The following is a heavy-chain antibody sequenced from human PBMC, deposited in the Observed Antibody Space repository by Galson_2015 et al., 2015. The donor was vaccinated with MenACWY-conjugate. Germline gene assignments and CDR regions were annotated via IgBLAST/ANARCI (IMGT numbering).Heavy chain of an antibody. J-gene: IGHJ4*02. CDR3: ARRHCSSGSCFFDY. V-gene: IGHV4-59*08. CDR1: GGSISRYY. D-gene: IGHD2-15*01. CDR2: IYYSGTT. Sequence: ATLYLTCPVSGGSISRYYLRWLRQPPGKGLEWIGYIYYSGTTKYNPSLKSRVTISADTSKTQFSLRLNSVTAADTAVYYCARRHCSSGSCFFDYWGQGSLVTVSS.